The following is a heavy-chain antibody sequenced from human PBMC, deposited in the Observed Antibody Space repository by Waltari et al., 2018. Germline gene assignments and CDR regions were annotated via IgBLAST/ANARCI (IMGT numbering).Heavy chain of an antibody. Sequence: QVQLQESGPGLVKPSETRSLTCTVSGGSISTSYWSWIRQPPGKGLEWIGYIHYSGSTSYNPSLKSRVTISVDTSKNQLSLKVSSVTAADTAVYYCAREYSSFDYWGQGTLVTVSS. CDR2: IHYSGST. J-gene: IGHJ4*02. D-gene: IGHD6-13*01. CDR1: GGSISTSY. V-gene: IGHV4-59*01. CDR3: AREYSSFDY.